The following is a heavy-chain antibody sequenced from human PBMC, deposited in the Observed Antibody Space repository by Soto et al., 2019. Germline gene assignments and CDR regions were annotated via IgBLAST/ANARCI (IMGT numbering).Heavy chain of an antibody. CDR2: IIPIFGTA. J-gene: IGHJ4*02. CDR3: ARSRVKDYGDYVWYFDY. D-gene: IGHD4-17*01. CDR1: GGTFSSYA. V-gene: IGHV1-69*01. Sequence: QVQLVQSGAEVKKPGSSVKVSCKASGGTFSSYAISWVRQAPGQGLEWMGGIIPIFGTANYAQKFQGRVTNTADESTSTAYMELSSLRSEDTAVYYCARSRVKDYGDYVWYFDYWGQGTLVTVSS.